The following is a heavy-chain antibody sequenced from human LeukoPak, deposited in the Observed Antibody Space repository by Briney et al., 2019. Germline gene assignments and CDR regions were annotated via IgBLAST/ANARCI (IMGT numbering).Heavy chain of an antibody. J-gene: IGHJ4*02. V-gene: IGHV1-69*01. CDR3: ARGRRANIVATGFDY. CDR1: GGTFSSYA. D-gene: IGHD5-12*01. CDR2: IIPIFGTA. Sequence: SVKVSCKASGGTFSSYAISWVRQAPGQGLKWMGGIIPIFGTANYAQKFQGRVTITADESTSTAYMELSSLRSEDTAVYYCARGRRANIVATGFDYWGQGTLVTVSS.